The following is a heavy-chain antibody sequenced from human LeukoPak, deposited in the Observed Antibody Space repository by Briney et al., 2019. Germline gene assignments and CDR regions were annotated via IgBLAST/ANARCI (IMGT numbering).Heavy chain of an antibody. CDR2: ICNSGFTT. CDR1: GFTLSDYY. Sequence: GGSLRLSCAASGFTLSDYYVRWIRQAPGKGLEWVAFICNSGFTTYYADSVKGRFTVSRDNAKDSVSLQMDSLRADDTARYYCAREDSGGNSFDYWGQGAQVTVS. CDR3: AREDSGGNSFDY. D-gene: IGHD4/OR15-4a*01. J-gene: IGHJ4*02. V-gene: IGHV3-11*01.